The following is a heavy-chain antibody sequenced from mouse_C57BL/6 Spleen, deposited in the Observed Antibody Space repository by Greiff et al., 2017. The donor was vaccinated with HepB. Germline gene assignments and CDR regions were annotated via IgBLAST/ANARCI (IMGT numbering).Heavy chain of an antibody. J-gene: IGHJ3*01. CDR3: ARSKDPAWFAY. Sequence: EVHLVESGPVLVKPGASVKMSCKASGYTFTDYYMNWVKQSHGKSLEWIGVINPYNGGTSYNQKFKGKATLTVDKSPSTAYMELNSLTYEDSAVYDCARSKDPAWFAYWGQGTLVTVSA. CDR2: INPYNGGT. V-gene: IGHV1-19*01. CDR1: GYTFTDYY.